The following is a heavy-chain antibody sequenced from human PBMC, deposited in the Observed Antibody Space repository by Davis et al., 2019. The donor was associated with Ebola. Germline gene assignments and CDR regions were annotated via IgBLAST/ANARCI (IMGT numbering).Heavy chain of an antibody. Sequence: PSETLSLTCTVSGGSISSGGYYWSWIRQHPGKGLEWIGYIYYSGSTYYNPSLKSRVTISVDTSKNQFSLKLSSVTAADTAVYYCARGVGDFWSGYYNDYWGQGTLVTVSS. CDR1: GGSISSGGYY. V-gene: IGHV4-31*03. D-gene: IGHD3-3*01. J-gene: IGHJ4*02. CDR2: IYYSGST. CDR3: ARGVGDFWSGYYNDY.